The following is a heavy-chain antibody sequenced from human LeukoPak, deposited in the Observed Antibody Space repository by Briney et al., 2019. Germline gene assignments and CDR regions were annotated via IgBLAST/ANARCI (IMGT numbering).Heavy chain of an antibody. Sequence: SAKVSCKASGGTFSSYAISWVRQAPGQGLEWMGGIIPIFGTANYAQKFQGRVTITADESTSTAYMELSSLRSEDTAVYYCASPLSDYGDYEGVFDYWGQGTLVPVSS. V-gene: IGHV1-69*01. CDR1: GGTFSSYA. CDR3: ASPLSDYGDYEGVFDY. J-gene: IGHJ4*02. CDR2: IIPIFGTA. D-gene: IGHD4-17*01.